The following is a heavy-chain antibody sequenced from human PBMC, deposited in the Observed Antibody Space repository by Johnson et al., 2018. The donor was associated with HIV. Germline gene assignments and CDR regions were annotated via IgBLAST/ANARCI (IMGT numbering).Heavy chain of an antibody. V-gene: IGHV3-7*01. CDR3: ARDGGYNLWSGWPPGAFDF. J-gene: IGHJ3*01. CDR2: IKLDGSEK. D-gene: IGHD3-3*01. CDR1: GFTFSSYW. Sequence: VQLVESGGGLVQPVGSLRLSCAASGFTFSSYWMSWVRQAPGKGLELVANIKLDGSEKYYVDSVRGRFTISRDNAKNSLYLQMNSLRAEDTAVYYCARDGGYNLWSGWPPGAFDFWGQGTMVTVSS.